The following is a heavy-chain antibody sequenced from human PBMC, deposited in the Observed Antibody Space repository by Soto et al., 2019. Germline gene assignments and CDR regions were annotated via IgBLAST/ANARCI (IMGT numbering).Heavy chain of an antibody. Sequence: PVGSLRLSCAASGFIFSGYAMSWVRQVPGKGLEWVSTLSGSGDNTYYADSLKGRFTISRDTSKNTLYLQMNSLRAEDTAVYFCAKDRDFWTGSGIDYWGQGTLVTVSS. CDR1: GFIFSGYA. CDR2: LSGSGDNT. D-gene: IGHD3-3*01. CDR3: AKDRDFWTGSGIDY. V-gene: IGHV3-23*01. J-gene: IGHJ4*02.